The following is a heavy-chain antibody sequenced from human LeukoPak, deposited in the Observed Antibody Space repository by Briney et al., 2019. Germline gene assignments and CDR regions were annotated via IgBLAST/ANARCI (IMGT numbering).Heavy chain of an antibody. D-gene: IGHD6-19*01. Sequence: GGSLRLSCAASGFTFSGYAMSWVRQAPGKGLEWVSAISGSGGSTYYADSVKGRFTISRDNSKNTLYLQMNSLRAEDTAVYYCAKAYSSGRGACDYWGQGTLDTVPS. V-gene: IGHV3-23*01. CDR3: AKAYSSGRGACDY. CDR1: GFTFSGYA. CDR2: ISGSGGST. J-gene: IGHJ4*02.